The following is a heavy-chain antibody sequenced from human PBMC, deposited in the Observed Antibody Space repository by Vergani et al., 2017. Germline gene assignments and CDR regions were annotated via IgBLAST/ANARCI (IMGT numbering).Heavy chain of an antibody. J-gene: IGHJ6*04. CDR2: IGVDGDR. CDR1: GFTFRSND. Sequence: EVQLVESGGGLVQPGGSLRLSCTVSGFTFRSNDFHWVRQTAGKGLEWVSSIGVDGDRYYSDSVKGRFTISRDNGQSYLYLDMDNLRVEDTAVYFCAKEFCGTGNCYGWNHLEVWGEGTSVTVSS. D-gene: IGHD1-1*01. V-gene: IGHV3-13*01. CDR3: AKEFCGTGNCYGWNHLEV.